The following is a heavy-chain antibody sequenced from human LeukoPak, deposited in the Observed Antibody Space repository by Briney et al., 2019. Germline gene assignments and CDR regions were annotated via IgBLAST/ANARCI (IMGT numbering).Heavy chain of an antibody. CDR3: ATDSNDYGDY. CDR2: ISYDGTNK. CDR1: GFTFSSYG. J-gene: IGHJ4*02. D-gene: IGHD2-21*01. V-gene: IGHV3-30*03. Sequence: GGSLRLSCAASGFTFSSYGMHWVRQAPGKGLEWVAMISYDGTNKFYADSVKGRFTISRDNSKNTLFLQMNSLRAEDTAVYYCATDSNDYGDYWGQGTLVTVSS.